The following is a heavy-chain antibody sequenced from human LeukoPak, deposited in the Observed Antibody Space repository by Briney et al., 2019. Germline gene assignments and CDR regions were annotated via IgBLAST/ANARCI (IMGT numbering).Heavy chain of an antibody. V-gene: IGHV4-59*04. D-gene: IGHD3-9*01. J-gene: IGHJ4*02. CDR1: GASISNYY. CDR3: ARLPQRSDILTSYANSFDY. Sequence: SETLSLTCTVSGASISNYYWSWIRQPPGKGLEWIGYIYYSGSTYYNPSLNSRVTISVDTSKNRFSLKLTSVTAADTAVFYCARLPQRSDILTSYANSFDYWGQGTLVTVSS. CDR2: IYYSGST.